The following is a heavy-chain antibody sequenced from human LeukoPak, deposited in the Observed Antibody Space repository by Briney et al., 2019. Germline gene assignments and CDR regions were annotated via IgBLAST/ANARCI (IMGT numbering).Heavy chain of an antibody. V-gene: IGHV3-21*01. CDR1: GFTFFSYT. D-gene: IGHD3-10*01. J-gene: IGHJ5*02. Sequence: GGSLRLSCAASGFTFFSYTMNWVRQAPGKGLEWVSSISSSSSYIYYADSVKGRFTISRDNAKNSLYLQMNSLRAEDTAVYYCAKGPAMVRGTFDPWGQGTLVTVSS. CDR2: ISSSSSYI. CDR3: AKGPAMVRGTFDP.